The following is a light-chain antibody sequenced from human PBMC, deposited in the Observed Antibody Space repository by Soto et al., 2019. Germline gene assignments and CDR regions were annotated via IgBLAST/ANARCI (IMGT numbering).Light chain of an antibody. CDR3: QQRSSWPLT. V-gene: IGKV1-9*01. Sequence: DIQLTQSPSFLSASVGDRVTITCRASQGISGYLAWYQQKPGKAPKLLIYAASTLQSGVPSRFGGSGSGTEFTLTISSLQPDDFAVYFCQQRSSWPLTFGGRTKVDI. CDR2: AAS. J-gene: IGKJ4*02. CDR1: QGISGY.